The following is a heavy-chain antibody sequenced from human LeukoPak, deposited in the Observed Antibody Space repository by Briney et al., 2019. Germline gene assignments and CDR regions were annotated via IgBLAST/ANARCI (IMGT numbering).Heavy chain of an antibody. Sequence: GGSLRLSCAASGFTFSSYGMSWVRQAPGKGLEWVSSISSSNSYIYYADSVKGRFTISRDNSKNTLYLQMNSLRAEDTAVYYCARGPFPRYSSGWYSGFDYWGQGTLVTVSS. D-gene: IGHD6-19*01. V-gene: IGHV3-21*04. CDR2: ISSSNSYI. CDR3: ARGPFPRYSSGWYSGFDY. CDR1: GFTFSSYG. J-gene: IGHJ4*02.